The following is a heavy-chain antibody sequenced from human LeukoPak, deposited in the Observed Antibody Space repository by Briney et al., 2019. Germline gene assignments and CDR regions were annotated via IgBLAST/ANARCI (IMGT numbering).Heavy chain of an antibody. CDR3: AGARLGPCTNGICRYFDY. CDR1: GEPFTGYY. V-gene: IGHV4-34*01. D-gene: IGHD2-8*01. Sequence: PSETLSLTCAVHGEPFTGYYWSWIRQSPERGLEWLGEIHHSGSTNYNPSLQRPVTLSVDASRNGVSLKGDSVTGADTAGYFGAGARLGPCTNGICRYFDYWGQGSVVTVSS. J-gene: IGHJ4*02. CDR2: IHHSGST.